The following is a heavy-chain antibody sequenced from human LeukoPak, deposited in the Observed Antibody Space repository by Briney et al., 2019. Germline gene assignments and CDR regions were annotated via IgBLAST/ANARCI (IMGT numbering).Heavy chain of an antibody. V-gene: IGHV4-61*01. J-gene: IGHJ4*02. Sequence: SETLSLTCTVSGGSISSSSYYWSWIRQPPGKGLEWIGYIYNSGSTKYNPSLKSRVTISVDTSKNQFSLKLRSVTAADTAFYYCARGRWNDLYFDYWGQGALVTVSS. CDR1: GGSISSSSYY. CDR3: ARGRWNDLYFDY. CDR2: IYNSGST. D-gene: IGHD1-1*01.